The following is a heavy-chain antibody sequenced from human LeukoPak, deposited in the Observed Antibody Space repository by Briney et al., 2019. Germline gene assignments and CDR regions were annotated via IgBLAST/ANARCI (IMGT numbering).Heavy chain of an antibody. D-gene: IGHD5-18*01. V-gene: IGHV1-2*02. J-gene: IGHJ4*02. Sequence: ASVKVSCKASGYTFTGYYMHWVRQAPGQGLEWMGWINPNSGGTNYAQKFQGRVTMTRDTSISTAYMELSMLRSDDTAVYYCASDRGYSYGYPLSFDYWGQGTLVTVSS. CDR2: INPNSGGT. CDR3: ASDRGYSYGYPLSFDY. CDR1: GYTFTGYY.